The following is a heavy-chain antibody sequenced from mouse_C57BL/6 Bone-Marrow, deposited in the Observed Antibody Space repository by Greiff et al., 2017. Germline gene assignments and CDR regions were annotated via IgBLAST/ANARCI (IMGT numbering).Heavy chain of an antibody. CDR1: GFSLTSYG. Sequence: VKLVESGPGLVAPSQSLSITCTVSGFSLTSYGVDWVRQSPGKGLEWLGVIWGVGSTNYNSALKSRLSISKDNSKSQVFLKMNSLQTDDTAMYYCASSLTDYAMDYWGQGTSVTVSS. V-gene: IGHV2-6*01. J-gene: IGHJ4*01. D-gene: IGHD4-1*01. CDR2: IWGVGST. CDR3: ASSLTDYAMDY.